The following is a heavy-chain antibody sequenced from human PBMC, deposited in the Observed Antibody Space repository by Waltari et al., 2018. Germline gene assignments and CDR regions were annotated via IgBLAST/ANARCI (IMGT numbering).Heavy chain of an antibody. Sequence: QVQLQESGPGLVKPSETLSLTCTVSGGSISSYYWSWIRQPPGKGLEWIGYIYYSGSTNYNPSLKSRVTISVDTSKNQFSLKLSSVTAADTAVYYCAPMLGNWFDPWGQGTLVTVSS. CDR1: GGSISSYY. V-gene: IGHV4-59*01. J-gene: IGHJ5*02. CDR3: APMLGNWFDP. CDR2: IYYSGST. D-gene: IGHD1-26*01.